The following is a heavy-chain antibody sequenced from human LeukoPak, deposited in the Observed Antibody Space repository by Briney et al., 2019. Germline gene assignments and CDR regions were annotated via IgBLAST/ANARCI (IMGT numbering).Heavy chain of an antibody. CDR1: GFTFSSYA. V-gene: IGHV3-30*14. Sequence: GGSLRLSCAASGFTFSSYAMYWVRQAPGKGLECVALISYDGSNKYYADSVKGRFTVSRDNSKNTLYLQMNSLRAEDTAVYYCARDNDYGSGDAFDIWGQGTMVTVSS. J-gene: IGHJ3*02. CDR2: ISYDGSNK. D-gene: IGHD3-10*01. CDR3: ARDNDYGSGDAFDI.